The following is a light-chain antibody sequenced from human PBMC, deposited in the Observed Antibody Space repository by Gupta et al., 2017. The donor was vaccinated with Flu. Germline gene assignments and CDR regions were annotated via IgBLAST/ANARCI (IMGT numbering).Light chain of an antibody. CDR3: QQCRNWPHT. CDR2: DAS. J-gene: IGKJ4*01. Sequence: EIVLTQSPATLSLSPGERATPSCRASQRVSSYLAWYQQKPGQAPRLLIYDASNWATGIPARFSGSGSGTEFTLTISSLEPEDIAVYYCQQCRNWPHTFGGGTKLEIK. V-gene: IGKV3-11*01. CDR1: QRVSSY.